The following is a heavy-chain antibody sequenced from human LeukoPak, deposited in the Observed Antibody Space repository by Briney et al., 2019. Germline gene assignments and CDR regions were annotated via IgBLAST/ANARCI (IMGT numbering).Heavy chain of an antibody. Sequence: SQTLSLTCTVSGGSISSGGVYYWSWIRQHPGKGLEWIGYIYYSGSTYYNPSLKSRVTISVDTPKKQFSLKLSSVTAADTAVYYCAREGAGKVFDYWGQGTLVTVSS. CDR2: IYYSGST. V-gene: IGHV4-31*03. J-gene: IGHJ4*02. CDR3: AREGAGKVFDY. CDR1: GGSISSGGVYY. D-gene: IGHD6-19*01.